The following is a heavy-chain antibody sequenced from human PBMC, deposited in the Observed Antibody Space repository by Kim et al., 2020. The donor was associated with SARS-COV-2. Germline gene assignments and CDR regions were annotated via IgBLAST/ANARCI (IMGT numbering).Heavy chain of an antibody. CDR3: AKGVDYYDSSGYYY. J-gene: IGHJ4*02. CDR2: IWYDGSNK. D-gene: IGHD3-22*01. Sequence: GGSLRLSCAASGFTFSSYGMHWVRQAPGKGLEWVAVIWYDGSNKYYADSVKGRFTISRDNSKNTLYLQMNSLRAEDTAVYYCAKGVDYYDSSGYYYWGQGTLVTVSS. V-gene: IGHV3-33*06. CDR1: GFTFSSYG.